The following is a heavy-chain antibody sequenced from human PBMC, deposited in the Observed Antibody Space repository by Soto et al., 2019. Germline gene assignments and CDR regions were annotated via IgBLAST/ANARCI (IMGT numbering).Heavy chain of an antibody. D-gene: IGHD2-2*01. Sequence: DVQLVESGGGLVQPGGSLRLSCIASGFTFSDYYLDWVRQAPGKGLEWVGRTRNKANDYTTEYAASVKGRFTISRDDAKNSLYLQMDSLKIEDTAVYYCARVTSLTIREAFDIWGQGTMVTVSS. CDR1: GFTFSDYY. V-gene: IGHV3-72*01. CDR3: ARVTSLTIREAFDI. CDR2: TRNKANDYTT. J-gene: IGHJ3*02.